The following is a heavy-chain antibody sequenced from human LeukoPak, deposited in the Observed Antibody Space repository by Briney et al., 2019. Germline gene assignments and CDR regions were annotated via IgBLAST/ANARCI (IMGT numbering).Heavy chain of an antibody. D-gene: IGHD2-2*01. Sequence: ASVKVSCKASGYAFTNYGISWVRQAPGQGLEWMGWINPNSGGTNYAQKFQGRVTMTRDTSISTAYMELSRLRSDDTAVYYCARDVGVPGYGMDVWGQGTTVTVSS. CDR1: GYAFTNYG. V-gene: IGHV1-2*02. CDR2: INPNSGGT. J-gene: IGHJ6*02. CDR3: ARDVGVPGYGMDV.